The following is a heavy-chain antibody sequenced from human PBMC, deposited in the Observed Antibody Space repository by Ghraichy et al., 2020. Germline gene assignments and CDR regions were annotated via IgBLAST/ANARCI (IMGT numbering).Heavy chain of an antibody. J-gene: IGHJ4*02. CDR2: MNPNSGNT. CDR1: GYTFTSYD. D-gene: IGHD7-27*01. V-gene: IGHV1-8*01. CDR3: ARGRLRRLLNWGGDGPWYYFDY. Sequence: ASVKVSCKASGYTFTSYDINWVRQATGQGLEWMGWMNPNSGNTGYAQKFQGRVTMTRNTSISTAYMELSSLRSEDTAVYYCARGRLRRLLNWGGDGPWYYFDYWGQGTLVTVSS.